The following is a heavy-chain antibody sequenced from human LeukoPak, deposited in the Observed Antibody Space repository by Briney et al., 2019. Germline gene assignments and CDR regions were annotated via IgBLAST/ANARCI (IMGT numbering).Heavy chain of an antibody. CDR1: GDSTSSSTYY. Sequence: KASETLSLTCTVSGDSTSSSTYYWDWIRQAPGKGLEWIGNIYDSGTTHYNPSLKSRVTISGDTSKNQFSLKFNSVTAADTAIYYCATHRRSGSGGSENAFEIWGQGTMVTVSS. J-gene: IGHJ3*02. CDR2: IYDSGTT. V-gene: IGHV4-39*01. D-gene: IGHD5-12*01. CDR3: ATHRRSGSGGSENAFEI.